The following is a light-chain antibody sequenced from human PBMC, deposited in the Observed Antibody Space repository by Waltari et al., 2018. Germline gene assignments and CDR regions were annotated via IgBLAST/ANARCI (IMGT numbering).Light chain of an antibody. Sequence: DAVMTQSPPSLPVTLGQPASISCSSSQSLEHSDGNTYLNWFQQRPGHSPRHLISKVSYRDSGVPERFSGRGAGTDYTLKISRVEAEDVGVYYCMQATHWPGTFGQGTKVEIK. CDR2: KVS. CDR1: QSLEHSDGNTY. CDR3: MQATHWPGT. V-gene: IGKV2-30*02. J-gene: IGKJ1*01.